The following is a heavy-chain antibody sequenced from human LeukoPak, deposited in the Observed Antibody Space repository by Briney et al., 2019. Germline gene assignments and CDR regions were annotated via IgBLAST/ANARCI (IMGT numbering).Heavy chain of an antibody. CDR1: GFTFSSYW. J-gene: IGHJ3*02. V-gene: IGHV3-7*01. CDR3: ARRFVVVAAQDAFDI. D-gene: IGHD2-15*01. Sequence: AGGSLRLSCAASGFTFSSYWMRWVRQAPAKGREWVAKIKQDGSDKYYLDSVKGRFTISRDNAKTSLYLQMNSLRAEDTAVYYCARRFVVVAAQDAFDIWGQGTMVTVSS. CDR2: IKQDGSDK.